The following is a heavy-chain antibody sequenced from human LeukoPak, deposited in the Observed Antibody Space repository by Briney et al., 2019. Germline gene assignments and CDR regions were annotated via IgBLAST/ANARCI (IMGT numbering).Heavy chain of an antibody. V-gene: IGHV3-30*04. CDR1: GFTFSSYA. J-gene: IGHJ4*02. CDR2: ISYDGSNK. CDR3: AKGAIVGADYYFDS. Sequence: GGSLRLSCAASGFTFSSYAMHWVRQAPGKGLEWVAVISYDGSNKYYADSVKGRFTISRDNSKNTLYLQMNSLRAEDTAVYYCAKGAIVGADYYFDSWGQGTLVTVSS. D-gene: IGHD1-26*01.